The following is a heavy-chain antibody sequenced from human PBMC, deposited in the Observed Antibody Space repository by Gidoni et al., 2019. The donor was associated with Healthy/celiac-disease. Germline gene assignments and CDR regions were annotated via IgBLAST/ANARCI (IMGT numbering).Heavy chain of an antibody. CDR3: ARDDGVFWPYWVDP. D-gene: IGHD3-3*01. Sequence: QVQLQRSGPGLVKPSQTLPLTCALHGNSGARNSAAWNWIRQSPSRGREWLGRTYYRSEWYNDYAVSVKSLITINPDTSKNQVSLQLNSVTPEYTALYYCARDDGVFWPYWVDPWGQGTLVTVSS. CDR2: TYYRSEWYN. J-gene: IGHJ5*02. V-gene: IGHV6-1*01. CDR1: GNSGARNSAA.